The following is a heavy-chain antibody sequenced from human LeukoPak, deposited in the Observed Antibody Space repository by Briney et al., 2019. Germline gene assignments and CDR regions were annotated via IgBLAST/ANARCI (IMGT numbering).Heavy chain of an antibody. V-gene: IGHV3-23*01. CDR2: ISGSGGSA. D-gene: IGHD3-16*01. J-gene: IGHJ4*02. CDR1: GFTFSTYA. Sequence: PGGSLRPSCAASGFTFSTYAMSWVRQAPGKGLEWVSAISGSGGSAYYADSVKGRFTISRDSSKNTLYQQMNSLRAEDTALYYCAKSLGLWGSYYDSWGQGTLVTVSS. CDR3: AKSLGLWGSYYDS.